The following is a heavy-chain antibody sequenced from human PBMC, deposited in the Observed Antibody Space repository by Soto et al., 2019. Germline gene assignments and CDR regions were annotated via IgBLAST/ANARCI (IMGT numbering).Heavy chain of an antibody. CDR2: INAGNGNT. CDR1: GYTFTSYA. Sequence: ASVKVSCKASGYTFTSYAMHWVRQAPGQRLEWMGWINAGNGNTKYSQKFQGRVTITRDTSASTAYMELSSLRSEDTAVYYCANQGYDYIWGSHRTDYYYYMDVWGKGTTVTVSS. V-gene: IGHV1-3*01. D-gene: IGHD3-16*02. J-gene: IGHJ6*03. CDR3: ANQGYDYIWGSHRTDYYYYMDV.